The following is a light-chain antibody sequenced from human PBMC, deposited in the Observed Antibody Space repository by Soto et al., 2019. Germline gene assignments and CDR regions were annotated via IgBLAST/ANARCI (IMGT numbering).Light chain of an antibody. CDR3: QHYGSSGT. CDR1: QSVSSSY. J-gene: IGKJ1*01. Sequence: EIVLTQSPGTLSLSPGERATLSCRASQSVSSSYLAWYQQKPGQAPRLLIYGASSRATGIPDRFSGSGSGTDFTLTISRLEPEDFAVYYCQHYGSSGTFGQGTKVDI. V-gene: IGKV3-20*01. CDR2: GAS.